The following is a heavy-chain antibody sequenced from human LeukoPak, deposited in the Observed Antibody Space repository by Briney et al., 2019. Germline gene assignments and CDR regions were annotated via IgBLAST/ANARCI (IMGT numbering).Heavy chain of an antibody. CDR2: ISSSSSYI. J-gene: IGHJ4*02. CDR3: ARGSGFLTPFDY. V-gene: IGHV3-21*01. CDR1: GFTFSSYA. D-gene: IGHD3-9*01. Sequence: GGSLRLSCAASGFTFSSYAMSWVRQAPGKGLEWVSSISSSSSYIYYADSVKGRFTISRDNAKNSLYLQMNSLRAEDTAVYYCARGSGFLTPFDYWGQGTLVTVSS.